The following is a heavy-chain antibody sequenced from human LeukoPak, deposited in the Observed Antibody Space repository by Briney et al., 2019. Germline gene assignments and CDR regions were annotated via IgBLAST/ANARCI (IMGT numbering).Heavy chain of an antibody. D-gene: IGHD5-12*01. CDR2: ISGGGGTT. V-gene: IGHV3-23*01. CDR1: GXTFSSYA. J-gene: IGHJ4*02. Sequence: GGSLRLSCAASGXTFSSYAMNWVRQAPGKGLEWVSAISGGGGTTYYADSVKGRFTISRDNSKNTLFLQMNSLRAEDTAVYYCAKDREGLSSGYDLEYFDYWGQGTLVTVSS. CDR3: AKDREGLSSGYDLEYFDY.